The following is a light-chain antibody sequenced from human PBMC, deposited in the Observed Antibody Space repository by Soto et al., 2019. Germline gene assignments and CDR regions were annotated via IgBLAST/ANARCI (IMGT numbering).Light chain of an antibody. V-gene: IGLV1-47*01. CDR1: SSNIGSDF. CDR3: ASWDGSLRGWV. Sequence: QSVLTQPPSASGTPGQKVTISCSGSSSNIGSDFVYWFQQLPGTAPTLLIYRNNQRSSGVPDRFSGSKSGTSASLAISGLRSEDEADYYCASWDGSLRGWVFGGGTKLTVL. CDR2: RNN. J-gene: IGLJ3*02.